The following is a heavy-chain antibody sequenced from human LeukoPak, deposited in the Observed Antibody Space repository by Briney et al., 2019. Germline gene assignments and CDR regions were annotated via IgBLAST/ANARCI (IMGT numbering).Heavy chain of an antibody. CDR2: MKSKREGVTT. D-gene: IGHD2-15*01. J-gene: IGHJ1*01. V-gene: IGHV3-15*01. Sequence: GGSLRLSCAASGFTFSNAWMTWVRQAPGKGPEWVSRMKSKREGVTTDYSVPVNGRFTISRDDSKNTLNLNMNSLKSEDTAVYYCTTDIPTRYCSGGNCYQTWGQGTVVTVSS. CDR3: TTDIPTRYCSGGNCYQT. CDR1: GFTFSNAW.